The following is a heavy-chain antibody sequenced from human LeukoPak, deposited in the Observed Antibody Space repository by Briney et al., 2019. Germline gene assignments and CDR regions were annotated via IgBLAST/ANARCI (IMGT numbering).Heavy chain of an antibody. J-gene: IGHJ4*02. V-gene: IGHV3-7*03. CDR3: AKWGPYDILTGRIN. CDR1: GFTFSNYW. D-gene: IGHD3-9*01. CDR2: IKPDESEK. Sequence: HAGGSLRLSCAASGFTFSNYWMTWVRQAPGKGLEWVANIKPDESEKYYVGSVKGRFTISRDNAKNSLYLQMNSLRAEDTAVYYCAKWGPYDILTGRINWGQGTLVTVSS.